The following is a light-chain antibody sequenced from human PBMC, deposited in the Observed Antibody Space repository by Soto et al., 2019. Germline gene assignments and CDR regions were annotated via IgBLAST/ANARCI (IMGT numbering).Light chain of an antibody. CDR1: SSDVGSYNH. J-gene: IGLJ3*02. Sequence: QSALTQPPSVSGSPGQTITISCTGTSSDVGSYNHVSWYQQHPGKAPKLMIYEGSKRPSGVSNRFSGYKSGNTASLTISGLEDEDEDYYYCCSYAGSSTWVFGGGTKLTVL. V-gene: IGLV2-23*01. CDR3: CSYAGSSTWV. CDR2: EGS.